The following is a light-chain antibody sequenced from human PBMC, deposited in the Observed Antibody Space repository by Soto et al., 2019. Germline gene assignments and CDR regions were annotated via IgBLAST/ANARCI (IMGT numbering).Light chain of an antibody. Sequence: EVMMTQFPDTVAVTPVETVTLSCGASQSVRTNLAWYQQRPGQAPRLLIHYSSTRASDIPARFSGSGSGTNFTLAISSLQSEDFAVYYCQQYAYWPETFGQGTRLEIK. CDR3: QQYAYWPET. CDR1: QSVRTN. J-gene: IGKJ5*01. V-gene: IGKV3D-15*01. CDR2: YSS.